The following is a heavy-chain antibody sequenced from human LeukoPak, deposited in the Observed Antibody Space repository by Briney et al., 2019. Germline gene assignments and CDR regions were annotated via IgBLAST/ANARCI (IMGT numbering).Heavy chain of an antibody. CDR3: ARAGFCSGGSCYYDI. CDR2: INPNSGGT. CDR1: GYTFTGYY. D-gene: IGHD2-15*01. Sequence: GASVKVSCKASGYTFTGYYMHWVRQAPGQGLEWMGWINPNSGGTNYAQKFQGRVTMTRDTSISTAYMELNRLRSDDTAVYYCARAGFCSGGSCYYDIWGQGTMVTVSS. V-gene: IGHV1-2*02. J-gene: IGHJ3*02.